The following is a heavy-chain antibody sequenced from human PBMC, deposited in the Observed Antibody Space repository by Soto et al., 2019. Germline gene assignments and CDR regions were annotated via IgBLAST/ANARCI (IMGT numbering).Heavy chain of an antibody. J-gene: IGHJ4*02. CDR2: INPNSGGT. CDR1: GYTFTGYY. Sequence: ASVKVSCKASGYTFTGYYMHWVRQAPGQGLEWMGWINPNSGGTNYAQKFQGGVTMTRDTSISTAYMELSRLRSDDTAVYYCARAGGITYYYDSSQGYWGQGTMVTV. D-gene: IGHD3-22*01. CDR3: ARAGGITYYYDSSQGY. V-gene: IGHV1-2*02.